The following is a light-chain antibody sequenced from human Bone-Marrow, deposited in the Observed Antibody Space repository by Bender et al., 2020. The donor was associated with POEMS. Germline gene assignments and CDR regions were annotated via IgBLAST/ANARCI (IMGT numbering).Light chain of an antibody. V-gene: IGLV2-8*01. J-gene: IGLJ3*02. CDR2: DVT. Sequence: QSALTQPPSASGSPGQSVTISCTGTGSDVGGYNYVSWYQQHPGKAPKLMISDVTSRPSGVPDRFSGSKSGNTASLTISGLRAEDEADYYCSSYAGRTTLVFGGGTKLTVL. CDR3: SSYAGRTTLV. CDR1: GSDVGGYNY.